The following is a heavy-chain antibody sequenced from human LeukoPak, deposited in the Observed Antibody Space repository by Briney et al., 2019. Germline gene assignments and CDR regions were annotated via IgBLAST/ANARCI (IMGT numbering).Heavy chain of an antibody. CDR3: ARSPVGATSPYYFDY. J-gene: IGHJ4*02. D-gene: IGHD1-26*01. V-gene: IGHV3-48*03. CDR1: GFTFSSYE. CDR2: ISSSGSTI. Sequence: GGSLRLSCAASGFTFSSYEMNWVRQAPGKGLEWVSYISSSGSTIYYADSVKGRFTISRDNAKNSLYLQMNSLRAEDTAVYYCARSPVGATSPYYFDYWGQGTLVTVSS.